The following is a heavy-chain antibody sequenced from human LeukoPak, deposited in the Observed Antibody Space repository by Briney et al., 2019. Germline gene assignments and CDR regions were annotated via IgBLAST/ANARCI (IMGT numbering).Heavy chain of an antibody. CDR3: ARGSAVAGTSRWFDP. D-gene: IGHD6-19*01. CDR2: IIPIFGTA. Sequence: ASVKVSCKASGGTFSSYAISWVRQAPGQGLEWMGGIIPIFGTANYAQKFQGRVTMTRNTSISTAYMELSSLRSEDTAVYYCARGSAVAGTSRWFDPWGQGTLVTVSS. CDR1: GGTFSSYA. J-gene: IGHJ5*02. V-gene: IGHV1-69*05.